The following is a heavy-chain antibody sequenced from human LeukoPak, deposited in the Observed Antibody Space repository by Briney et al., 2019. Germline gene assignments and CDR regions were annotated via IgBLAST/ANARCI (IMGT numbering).Heavy chain of an antibody. J-gene: IGHJ6*02. D-gene: IGHD6-13*01. CDR3: AREGPRYSSSWYGWYYYGMDV. CDR2: ISSSGSTI. CDR1: GFTFSSYE. V-gene: IGHV3-48*03. Sequence: GGPLRLSCAASGFTFSSYEMNWVRQAPGKGLEWVSYISSSGSTIYYADSVKGRFTISRDNAKNSLYLQMNSLRAEDTAVYYCAREGPRYSSSWYGWYYYGMDVWGQGTTVTVSS.